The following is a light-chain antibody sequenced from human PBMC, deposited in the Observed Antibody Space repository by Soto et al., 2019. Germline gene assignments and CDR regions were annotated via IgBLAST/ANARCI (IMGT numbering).Light chain of an antibody. CDR3: QQYKNWPRIT. J-gene: IGKJ5*01. CDR1: QSVSRN. Sequence: EIVMTQSPATLSVSPGARVPLSCRARQSVSRNLAWYQQHFGQAPRLLIYGASTRATGIPARFSGSGSGTEFTLTISSLQSEDFGVYYCQQYKNWPRITFGQGTRLEI. CDR2: GAS. V-gene: IGKV3-15*01.